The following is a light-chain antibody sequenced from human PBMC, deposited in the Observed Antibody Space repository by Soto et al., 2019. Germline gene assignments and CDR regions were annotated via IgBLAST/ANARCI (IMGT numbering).Light chain of an antibody. V-gene: IGKV4-1*01. CDR2: WAS. CDR3: QQYYSTPGLT. Sequence: DIVMTQSPDSLAVSLGERATINCKSSQSVLYSSNNKNYLAWYQQKPGQPPKLLIYWASTRESGVPDRFSGRGSGTDFTLTIRSLEAEDVAVYYCQQYYSTPGLTFGGGTKVEIK. J-gene: IGKJ4*01. CDR1: QSVLYSSNNKNY.